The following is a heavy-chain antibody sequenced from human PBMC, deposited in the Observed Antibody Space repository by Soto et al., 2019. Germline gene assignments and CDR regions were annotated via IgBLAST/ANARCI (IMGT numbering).Heavy chain of an antibody. D-gene: IGHD2-2*01. CDR3: ARGGEEVLVAAAMLVEVGYYYGMDV. J-gene: IGHJ6*02. CDR1: GFTFSSYW. Sequence: EVQLVESGGGLVQPGGSLRLSCAASGFTFSSYWMHWVRQAPGKGLVWVSRINSDGSSTSYADSVKGRFTISRDNAKNTLYLQMNSLRAEDTAMYYCARGGEEVLVAAAMLVEVGYYYGMDVWGQGTTVTVSS. V-gene: IGHV3-74*01. CDR2: INSDGSST.